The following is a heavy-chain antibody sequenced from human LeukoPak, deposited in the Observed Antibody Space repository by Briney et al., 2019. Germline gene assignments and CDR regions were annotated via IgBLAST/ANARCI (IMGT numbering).Heavy chain of an antibody. Sequence: PSETLSLTCTVSGGSTNRYYWSWIRQPPGQRLEWLGYIYYSGSTTYNPSLKSRLTMSLDTSKNQISLRLISLTAADTAVYYCARLPGIAAIWGQGTLVTVSS. J-gene: IGHJ4*02. V-gene: IGHV4-59*08. CDR2: IYYSGST. D-gene: IGHD6-13*01. CDR3: ARLPGIAAI. CDR1: GGSTNRYY.